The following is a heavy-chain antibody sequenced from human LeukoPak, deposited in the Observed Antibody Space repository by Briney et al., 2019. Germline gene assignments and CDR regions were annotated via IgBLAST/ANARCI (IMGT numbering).Heavy chain of an antibody. J-gene: IGHJ4*02. V-gene: IGHV4-61*02. CDR1: GGSIRSAIYY. CDR2: IYTSGRT. Sequence: SETLSLTCIVSGGSIRSAIYYWRWIRQPAGKGLEWIGRIYTSGRTTYNPSLQSRVTISVDTSKKQVSLTLDSVTAADTATYYCVRDVFYFDYWGQGIQVTVSS. CDR3: VRDVFYFDY. D-gene: IGHD2-8*01.